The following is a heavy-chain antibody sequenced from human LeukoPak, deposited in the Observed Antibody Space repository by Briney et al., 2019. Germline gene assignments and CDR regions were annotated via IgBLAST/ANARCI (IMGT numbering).Heavy chain of an antibody. D-gene: IGHD4-17*01. CDR1: GGSFSGYY. V-gene: IGHV4-34*01. Sequence: SETLSLTCAVYGGSFSGYYWSWIRQPPGKGLEWIGEINHSGSTNNNPSLKSRVTKTVDTSKNQFSLKLSSVTAADTAVYYCARGVKTTVTSYYFDYWGQGTLVTVSS. CDR2: INHSGST. J-gene: IGHJ4*02. CDR3: ARGVKTTVTSYYFDY.